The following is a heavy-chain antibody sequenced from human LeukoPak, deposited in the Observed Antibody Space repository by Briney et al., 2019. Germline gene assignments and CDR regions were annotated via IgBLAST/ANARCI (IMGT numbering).Heavy chain of an antibody. CDR3: ARRKNCVSGYTLDV. Sequence: PSETLSLTCSVSGGSISSYYWSWIRQPPGEGLEWIGYIYHSGSTNYNPSLKSRVTISVDTSKNQFSLKLSSVTAADTAVYYCARRKNCVSGYTLDVWGQGTTVTVSS. D-gene: IGHD3-10*01. CDR2: IYHSGST. CDR1: GGSISSYY. V-gene: IGHV4-59*08. J-gene: IGHJ6*02.